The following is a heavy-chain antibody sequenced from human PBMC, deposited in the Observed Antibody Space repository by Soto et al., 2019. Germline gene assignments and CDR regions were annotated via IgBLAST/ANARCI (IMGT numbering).Heavy chain of an antibody. Sequence: QVQLVQSGAEVKKPGASVKVSCKGSGYTFTSYHINWVRQATGQGLEWMGWMNPNSGNTGYAQTLQGRVTMTRDTSKSTAYMELSSLRFEDTAMYYCARGHISSTKNWLDPWGQGTLVTVSS. D-gene: IGHD6-6*01. V-gene: IGHV1-8*01. J-gene: IGHJ5*02. CDR1: GYTFTSYH. CDR2: MNPNSGNT. CDR3: ARGHISSTKNWLDP.